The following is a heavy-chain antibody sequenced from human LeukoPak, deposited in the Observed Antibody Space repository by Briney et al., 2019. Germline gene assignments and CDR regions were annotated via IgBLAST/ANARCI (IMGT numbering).Heavy chain of an antibody. V-gene: IGHV3-48*03. J-gene: IGHJ4*02. CDR3: ARDIANMPGRDSYGYDY. Sequence: GGSLRLSCAASGFTFRNYEMNWVRQAPGKGLEWVSYISSSGSTIWYADSVKGRFTISRDNAKNSLYLQMNSLRAGDSAVYCCARDIANMPGRDSYGYDYWGQGTLVTVSS. CDR1: GFTFRNYE. D-gene: IGHD5-18*01. CDR2: ISSSGSTI.